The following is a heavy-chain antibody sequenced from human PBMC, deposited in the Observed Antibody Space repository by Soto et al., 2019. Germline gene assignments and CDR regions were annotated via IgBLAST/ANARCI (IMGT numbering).Heavy chain of an antibody. V-gene: IGHV3-30*18. CDR1: GFTFSSYG. CDR2: ISYDGSNK. CDR3: AKLSDDYVWGTSPFDY. D-gene: IGHD3-16*01. Sequence: PGGSLRLSCAASGFTFSSYGMHWVRQAPGKGLEWVAVISYDGSNKYYADSVKGRFTISRDNSKNTLYLQMNSLRAEDTAVYYCAKLSDDYVWGTSPFDYWGQGTLVTVS. J-gene: IGHJ4*02.